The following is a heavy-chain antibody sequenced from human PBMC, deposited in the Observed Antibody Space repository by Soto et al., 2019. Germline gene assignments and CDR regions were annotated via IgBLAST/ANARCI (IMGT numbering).Heavy chain of an antibody. CDR1: GGSISSSSYY. V-gene: IGHV4-39*01. CDR2: IYYSGST. J-gene: IGHJ5*02. D-gene: IGHD2-21*01. Sequence: PSETLSLTCTVSGGSISSSSYYWGWIRQPPGKGLEWIGSIYYSGSTYYNPSLKSRVTISVDTSKNQFSLKLSSVTAADTAVYYWAGQLIDVVPGFAPWGQGTL. CDR3: AGQLIDVVPGFAP.